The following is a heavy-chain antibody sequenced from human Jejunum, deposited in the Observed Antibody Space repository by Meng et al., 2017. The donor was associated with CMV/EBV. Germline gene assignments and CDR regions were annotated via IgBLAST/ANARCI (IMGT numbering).Heavy chain of an antibody. CDR1: FSISTNGVG. V-gene: IGHV2-5*02. D-gene: IGHD1-1*01. CDR3: AHRLPYRSNWNSGWFDP. Sequence: FSISTNGVGVCWIRQPPGKALEWIVFIYWDDDKRYSPSLRSRLTITKDTSRNQVVLTMTNVDPVDTATYYCAHRLPYRSNWNSGWFDPWGQGILVTVSS. J-gene: IGHJ5*02. CDR2: IYWDDDK.